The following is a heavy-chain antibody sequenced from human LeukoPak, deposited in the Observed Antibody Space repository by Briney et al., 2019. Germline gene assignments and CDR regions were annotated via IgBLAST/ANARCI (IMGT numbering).Heavy chain of an antibody. Sequence: SETLSLTCTVSGGSISSYYWSWIRQPPGKGLEWIGYIYYSGSTNYNPSLKSRVTISVGTSKNQFSLKLSSVTAADTAVYYCARDKAVVVVAASPYNWFDPWGQGTLVTVSS. J-gene: IGHJ5*02. D-gene: IGHD2-15*01. CDR2: IYYSGST. CDR1: GGSISSYY. V-gene: IGHV4-59*01. CDR3: ARDKAVVVVAASPYNWFDP.